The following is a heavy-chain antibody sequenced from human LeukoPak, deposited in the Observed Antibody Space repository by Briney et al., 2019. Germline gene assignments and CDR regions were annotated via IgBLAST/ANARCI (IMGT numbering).Heavy chain of an antibody. J-gene: IGHJ4*02. CDR1: GYTFTDYY. V-gene: IGHV1-2*06. D-gene: IGHD3-22*01. CDR2: INPNSGGT. CDR3: AKSVLDYYDSSAFYYYYDYFGY. Sequence: ASVKVSCKASGYTFTDYYMHWVRQAPGQGLEWMGRINPNSGGTNYAQKFQGRVTMTRDTSMSTAYMERSRLRSDDTAVYYCAKSVLDYYDSSAFYYYYDYFGYWGQGTLVTVSS.